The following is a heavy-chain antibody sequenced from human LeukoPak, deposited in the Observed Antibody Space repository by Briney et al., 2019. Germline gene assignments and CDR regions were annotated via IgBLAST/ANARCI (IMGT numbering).Heavy chain of an antibody. D-gene: IGHD3-22*01. V-gene: IGHV3-9*01. CDR1: GFTFDDYA. CDR2: ISWNSGSI. J-gene: IGHJ3*02. CDR3: AKDLNSVVVVISTAFDI. Sequence: PGGSLRLSCAASGFTFDDYAMHWVRQAPGKGLEWVSGISWNSGSIGYADSVKGRFTISRDNAKNSLYLQMNSLRAEDTALYYCAKDLNSVVVVISTAFDIWGQGTMVTVSS.